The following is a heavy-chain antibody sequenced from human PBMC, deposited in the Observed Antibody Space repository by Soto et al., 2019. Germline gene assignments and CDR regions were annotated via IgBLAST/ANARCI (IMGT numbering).Heavy chain of an antibody. CDR3: ARVGDYCSGGSCYSGHIDY. Sequence: QVQLQQWGAGLLKPSETLSLTCAVYGGSFSGYYWSWIRQPPGKGLEWIGEINHSGSTNYNPSLKSRVTISVDTSKNQFTLTLSSVTAADTAVYYCARVGDYCSGGSCYSGHIDYWGQGTLVTVSS. J-gene: IGHJ4*02. CDR1: GGSFSGYY. CDR2: INHSGST. D-gene: IGHD2-15*01. V-gene: IGHV4-34*01.